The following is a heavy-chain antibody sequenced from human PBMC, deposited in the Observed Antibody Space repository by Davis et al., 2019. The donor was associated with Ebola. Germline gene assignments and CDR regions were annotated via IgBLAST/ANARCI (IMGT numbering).Heavy chain of an antibody. D-gene: IGHD1-26*01. Sequence: ASVKVSCKASGYSFTSYGVSWVRQAPGQGLEWMGWISVYNGDAIYAQQFQGRASVTADKPTATVYMELRSLTADDTAVYSCVRDLSSVNYYTQAYQMDYWGQGTLVTVSS. CDR2: ISVYNGDA. CDR1: GYSFTSYG. CDR3: VRDLSSVNYYTQAYQMDY. V-gene: IGHV1-18*01. J-gene: IGHJ4*02.